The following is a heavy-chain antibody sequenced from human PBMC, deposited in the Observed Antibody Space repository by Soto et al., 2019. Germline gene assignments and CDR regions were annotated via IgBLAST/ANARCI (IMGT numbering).Heavy chain of an antibody. V-gene: IGHV1-2*02. J-gene: IGHJ5*02. CDR2: INANNGGA. CDR3: AREGGSETLQPSYNWFDT. D-gene: IGHD6-25*01. CDR1: GYTFTDYH. Sequence: QVQLVQSGAEVKKPGASVKVSCKASGYTFTDYHIHWVRQAPGQGLEFMGWINANNGGAGSAQQFQGRVTVTRDTSITTVYMELSNLRSADTAVYYCAREGGSETLQPSYNWFDTWGQGPLVTVSS.